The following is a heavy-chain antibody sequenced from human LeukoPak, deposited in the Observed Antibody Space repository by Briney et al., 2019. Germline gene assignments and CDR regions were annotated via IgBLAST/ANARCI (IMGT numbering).Heavy chain of an antibody. J-gene: IGHJ3*02. CDR2: MNPNSGNT. Sequence: ASVKVSCKASGYTFTSYDINWVRQATGQGLEWMGWMNPNSGNTGYAQKFQGRVTMTRNTSISTAYMELSSLRSEDTAVYYCARGLGAELLWFGESIPDGDAFDIWGQGTMVTVSS. CDR3: ARGLGAELLWFGESIPDGDAFDI. V-gene: IGHV1-8*01. D-gene: IGHD3-10*01. CDR1: GYTFTSYD.